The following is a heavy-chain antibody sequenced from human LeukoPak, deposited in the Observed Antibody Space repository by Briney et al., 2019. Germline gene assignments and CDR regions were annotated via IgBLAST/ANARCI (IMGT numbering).Heavy chain of an antibody. Sequence: SETLSLTCTVSGGSISSSSYYWGWIRQPPGKGLEWIGSIYYSGSTYYNPSLKSRVTISVDTSKNQFSLKLSSVAAADTAVYYCAREGPYYDSWSGYYTQDNWFDPWGQGTLVTVSS. CDR2: IYYSGST. CDR1: GGSISSSSYY. CDR3: AREGPYYDSWSGYYTQDNWFDP. D-gene: IGHD3-3*01. V-gene: IGHV4-39*02. J-gene: IGHJ5*02.